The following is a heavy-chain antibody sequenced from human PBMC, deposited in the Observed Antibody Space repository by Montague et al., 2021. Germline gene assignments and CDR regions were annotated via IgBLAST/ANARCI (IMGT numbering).Heavy chain of an antibody. CDR1: GASITSNIYY. V-gene: IGHV4-39*07. J-gene: IGHJ5*02. D-gene: IGHD6-13*01. CDR3: ARVFSSWYVGWFDP. Sequence: SETQSLTCTVSGASITSNIYYWGWTRQSPGKGLEWIGSIYYSGNSFYQPSLKSRITMAVDTSKNQFSLKLSSVTAADTAIYYCARVFSSWYVGWFDPWGQGTLVTVSS. CDR2: IYYSGNS.